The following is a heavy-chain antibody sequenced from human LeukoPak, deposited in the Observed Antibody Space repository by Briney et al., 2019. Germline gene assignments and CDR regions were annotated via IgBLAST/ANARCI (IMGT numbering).Heavy chain of an antibody. CDR1: GGSISSYY. CDR2: IYYSGST. J-gene: IGHJ4*02. Sequence: PSETLSLTCTVSGGSISSYYWSWIRQPPGKGLEWIGYIYYSGSTNYNPSLKSRVTISVDTSKNQFSLKLSSVTAADTAVYYCARVAYYDFWSGYSYYFDYWGQGTLVTVSS. CDR3: ARVAYYDFWSGYSYYFDY. D-gene: IGHD3-3*01. V-gene: IGHV4-59*01.